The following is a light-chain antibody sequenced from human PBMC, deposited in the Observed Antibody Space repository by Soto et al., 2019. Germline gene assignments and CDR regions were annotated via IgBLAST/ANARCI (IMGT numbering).Light chain of an antibody. Sequence: NGLTQCPRTLSFSPGERAPLSCRASQSVSSSYLAWYQQKPGQAPRILIYGTSSRATGIPDRFSGSGSGTDFTLTISRLEPEDFAVYYCQQYGSSRTFGQGTKVDIK. V-gene: IGKV3-20*01. J-gene: IGKJ1*01. CDR2: GTS. CDR1: QSVSSSY. CDR3: QQYGSSRT.